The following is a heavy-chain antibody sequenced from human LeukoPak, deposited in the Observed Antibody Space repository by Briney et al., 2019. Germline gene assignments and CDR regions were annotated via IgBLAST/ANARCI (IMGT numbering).Heavy chain of an antibody. D-gene: IGHD3-16*01. V-gene: IGHV1-2*02. CDR2: INPNSGDT. CDR3: ARVVSGGVIWAY. CDR1: GYTFTNYY. Sequence: ASVTVSFKASGYTFTNYYIHSVRQAPGQGLEWVGWINPNSGDTNYAQELQGRVTMTRDTSIITAFMELSRLTSDDTAVYYCARVVSGGVIWAYWGQGTLVTVSS. J-gene: IGHJ4*02.